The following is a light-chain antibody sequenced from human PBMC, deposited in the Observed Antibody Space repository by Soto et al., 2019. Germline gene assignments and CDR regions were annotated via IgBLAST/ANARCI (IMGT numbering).Light chain of an antibody. V-gene: IGKV3-15*01. CDR1: QSLTTN. Sequence: EIVMTQSPATLSVSPGERATLSCRASQSLTTNLAWYQQKPGQAPRLLIYGASTRATGFPDRFSGSGSGTEFTLTISSLQSEDFAVYYCQQYDNLPFTFGPGTKVDIK. CDR2: GAS. J-gene: IGKJ3*01. CDR3: QQYDNLPFT.